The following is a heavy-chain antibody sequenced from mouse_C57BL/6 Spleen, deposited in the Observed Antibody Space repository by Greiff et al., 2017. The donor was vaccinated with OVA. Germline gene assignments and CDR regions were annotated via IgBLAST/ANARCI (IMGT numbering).Heavy chain of an antibody. CDR1: GFTFSSYA. CDR3: ARDEGNYFDY. CDR2: ISDGGSYT. Sequence: EVKLQESGGGLVKPGGFLKLSCAASGFTFSSYAMSWVRQTPEKRLEWVATISDGGSYTYYPDNVKGRFTISRDNAKNNLYLQMSHLKSEDTAMYYCARDEGNYFDYWGQGTTLTVSS. V-gene: IGHV5-4*01. J-gene: IGHJ2*01.